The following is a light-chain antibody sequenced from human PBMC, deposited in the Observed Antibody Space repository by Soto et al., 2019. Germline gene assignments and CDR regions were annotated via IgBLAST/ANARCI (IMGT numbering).Light chain of an antibody. CDR2: DVS. Sequence: QSALTQPASVSGSPGQSIAISCTGTSSDVGGYNYVSWYQQHPGKAPKLIIYDVSNRPSGVSNRLSGSKSGNTASLTISGLLAEDEADYYCSSYTSSSTVVFGGGTKLTVL. CDR3: SSYTSSSTVV. V-gene: IGLV2-14*03. J-gene: IGLJ2*01. CDR1: SSDVGGYNY.